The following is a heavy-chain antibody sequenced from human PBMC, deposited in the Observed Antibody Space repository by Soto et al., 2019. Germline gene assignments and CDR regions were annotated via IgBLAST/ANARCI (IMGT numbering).Heavy chain of an antibody. D-gene: IGHD6-19*01. CDR2: ISYDGSNK. CDR1: GFTFSSYA. CDR3: ARGTSIAVAGLPHDY. V-gene: IGHV3-30-3*01. Sequence: QVQLVESGGGVVRPGRSLRLSCAASGFTFSSYAMHWVRQAPGKGLEWVAVISYDGSNKYYADSVKGRFTISRDNSKNTLYLQMNSLRAEDTAVYYCARGTSIAVAGLPHDYWGQGTLVTVSS. J-gene: IGHJ4*02.